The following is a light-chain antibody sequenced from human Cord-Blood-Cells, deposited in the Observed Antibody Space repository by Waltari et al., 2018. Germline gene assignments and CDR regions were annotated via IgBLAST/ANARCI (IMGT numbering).Light chain of an antibody. CDR3: QVWDSSSEHVV. J-gene: IGLJ2*01. Sequence: SYVLTQPPSVSVAPGKTARITCGGNNIGSKSVHWYQQKPGQAPVLVIYYDSDRPSGIPERFAGYNSGNTATLTISSVEAGDEADYYCQVWDSSSEHVVVGGGTKLTVL. V-gene: IGLV3-21*04. CDR1: NIGSKS. CDR2: YDS.